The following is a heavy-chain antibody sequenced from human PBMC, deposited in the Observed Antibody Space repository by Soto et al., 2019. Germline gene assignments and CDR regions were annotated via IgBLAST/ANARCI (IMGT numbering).Heavy chain of an antibody. CDR1: GGSISSGDYY. D-gene: IGHD5-18*01. Sequence: LSLTCTVSGGSISSGDYYWSWIRQPPGKGLEWIGYIYYSGSTYYNPSLKNRVTISVDTSKNQFSLKLSSVTAADTAVYYCASTDTATNIDYWGQGTLVTVSS. V-gene: IGHV4-30-4*01. J-gene: IGHJ4*02. CDR3: ASTDTATNIDY. CDR2: IYYSGST.